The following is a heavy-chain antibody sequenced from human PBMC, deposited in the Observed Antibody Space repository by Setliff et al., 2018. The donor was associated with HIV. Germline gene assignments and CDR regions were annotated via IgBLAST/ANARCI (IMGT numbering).Heavy chain of an antibody. CDR3: VRSYIAFLSTWYYGMDV. CDR1: GYTFTGYF. D-gene: IGHD5-18*01. V-gene: IGHV1-2*02. CDR2: INPNTGAT. Sequence: ASVKVSCKASGYTFTGYFIHWVRLAPGQGLEWMGWINPNTGATHYAQKFQGRVTLTRDTSISTAYMELNRLRSDDTAVYYCVRSYIAFLSTWYYGMDVWGQGTTVTVSS. J-gene: IGHJ6*02.